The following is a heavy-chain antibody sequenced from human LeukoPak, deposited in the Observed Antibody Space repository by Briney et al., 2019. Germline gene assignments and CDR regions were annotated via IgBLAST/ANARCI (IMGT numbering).Heavy chain of an antibody. CDR3: ARGDWFDP. Sequence: GASVKVSCKASGYTFPSYAMHWVRQPPGQRLEWMGWINAGYGNTKYSQKFQGRVAITRDTFARTGYMELSSVGSEDAGVYYCARGDWFDPWGQGTLVTVSS. V-gene: IGHV1-3*01. CDR1: GYTFPSYA. J-gene: IGHJ5*02. CDR2: INAGYGNT.